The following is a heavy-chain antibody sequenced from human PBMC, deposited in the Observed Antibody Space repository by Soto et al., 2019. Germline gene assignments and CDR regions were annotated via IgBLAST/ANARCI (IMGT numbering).Heavy chain of an antibody. Sequence: QVQLVESGGGVVQPGRSLGLSCQASGFTFTNYAMHWVRQAPGKGLEWVAFISADGAYKFFADSVKGRFTISRDNSKNTLLLQMISLGAEARAVYHCAKTPAVAGHSHLDSWGQGALVTVSS. J-gene: IGHJ4*02. V-gene: IGHV3-30*18. D-gene: IGHD6-19*01. CDR1: GFTFTNYA. CDR3: AKTPAVAGHSHLDS. CDR2: ISADGAYK.